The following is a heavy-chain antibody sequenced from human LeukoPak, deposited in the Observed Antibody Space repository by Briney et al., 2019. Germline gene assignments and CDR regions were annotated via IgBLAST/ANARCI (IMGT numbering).Heavy chain of an antibody. CDR3: ARTTSSSWYTL. V-gene: IGHV4-34*01. D-gene: IGHD6-13*01. J-gene: IGHJ4*02. CDR1: GGSFSGYY. CDR2: INHSGST. Sequence: PSETLSLTCAVYGGSFSGYYWSWIRQPPGKGLEWIGEINHSGSTNYNPSLKSRVTISVDTSKNQFSLKLSSVTAADTAVYYCARTTSSSWYTLWGQGTLVTVSS.